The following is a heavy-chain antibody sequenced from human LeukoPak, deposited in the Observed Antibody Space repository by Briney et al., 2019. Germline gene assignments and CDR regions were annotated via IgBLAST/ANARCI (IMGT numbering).Heavy chain of an antibody. D-gene: IGHD6-19*01. CDR3: AKDFRDQWLVIAFQI. CDR1: GYTFTYYY. Sequence: SVKLSCKASGYTFTYYYIHWVRHAPRQGLEWMGWINPNTGGTNYAQKFQSKVTMNRDTSISTAYMGMSRLRFEDTAVYYCAKDFRDQWLVIAFQIWGQGEMVTVSS. V-gene: IGHV1-2*02. CDR2: INPNTGGT. J-gene: IGHJ3*02.